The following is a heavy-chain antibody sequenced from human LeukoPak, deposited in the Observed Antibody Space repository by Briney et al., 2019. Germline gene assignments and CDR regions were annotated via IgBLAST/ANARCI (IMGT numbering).Heavy chain of an antibody. V-gene: IGHV4-34*01. CDR3: VKKVAGVAWFDS. Sequence: SETLSLTCAVYGGSFSGYYWSWIRQPPGKGLEWIGEVNHSGGTNYNPSLKSRVTISVDTSKNQFSLQLRSVTAVDTAVYYCVKKVAGVAWFDSWGQGALVTVSS. CDR2: VNHSGGT. J-gene: IGHJ5*01. CDR1: GGSFSGYY. D-gene: IGHD7-27*01.